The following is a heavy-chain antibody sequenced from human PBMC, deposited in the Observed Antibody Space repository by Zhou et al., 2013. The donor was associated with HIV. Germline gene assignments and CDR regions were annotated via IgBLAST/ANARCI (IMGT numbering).Heavy chain of an antibody. CDR2: VYYSGST. D-gene: IGHD3-9*01. V-gene: IGHV4-59*02. Sequence: QVQLQESGPGLVKPSETLSLTCTVSGGSVSSHYWSWIRQPPGKGLEWIGNVYYSGSTNYSPSLKSRVTISVDTSKNHLSLKLSSVTAADTAVYYCASILTGYYEGYFFDYWGQGTPVTVSS. J-gene: IGHJ4*02. CDR1: GGSVSSHY. CDR3: ASILTGYYEGYFFDY.